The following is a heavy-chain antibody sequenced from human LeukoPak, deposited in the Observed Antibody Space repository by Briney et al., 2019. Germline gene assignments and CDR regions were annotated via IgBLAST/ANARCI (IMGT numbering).Heavy chain of an antibody. CDR2: INTNSGGT. J-gene: IGHJ4*02. CDR1: GYTFTGYY. D-gene: IGHD1-26*01. Sequence: ASVKVSCKASGYTFTGYYMHWVRQAPGQGLEWMGWINTNSGGTNYAQKFQGRVTMTRDTSISTAYMELSRLRSDDTAVYYCARAMSARWELLGPYFDYWGEGTLVTVSS. V-gene: IGHV1-2*02. CDR3: ARAMSARWELLGPYFDY.